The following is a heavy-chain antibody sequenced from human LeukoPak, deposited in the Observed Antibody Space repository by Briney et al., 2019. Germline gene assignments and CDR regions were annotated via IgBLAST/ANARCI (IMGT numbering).Heavy chain of an antibody. CDR1: GGSISSANHF. CDR2: IHYDGRA. V-gene: IGHV4-30-4*08. D-gene: IGHD2-2*01. Sequence: SQTLSLTCTVSGGSISSANHFWSWVRQSPGEGLEWIGCIHYDGRAHYNPSLKNRVSMSLDMSKNQFSLSLSSVTAADTAICYCAREVITPGDSDGFDLWGQGTMVSVSS. CDR3: AREVITPGDSDGFDL. J-gene: IGHJ3*01.